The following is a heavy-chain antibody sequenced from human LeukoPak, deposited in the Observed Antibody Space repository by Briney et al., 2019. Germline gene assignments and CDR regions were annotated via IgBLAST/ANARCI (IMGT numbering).Heavy chain of an antibody. D-gene: IGHD2-2*01. CDR1: GFTFSSYS. CDR2: ISSSSSYI. J-gene: IGHJ6*03. V-gene: IGHV3-21*01. CDR3: ARGWETGYQLLPPYYYYYYMDV. Sequence: KSGGSLRLSCAASGFTFSSYSMNWVRQAPGKGLEWVSSISSSSSYIYYADSVKGRFTISRDNAKNSLYLQMNSLRAEDTAVYYCARGWETGYQLLPPYYYYYYMDVWGKGTTVTVSS.